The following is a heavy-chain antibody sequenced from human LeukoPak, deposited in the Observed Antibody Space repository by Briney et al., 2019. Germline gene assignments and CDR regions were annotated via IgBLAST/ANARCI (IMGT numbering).Heavy chain of an antibody. CDR3: ATTSQVDIVATDHYYYYYGMDV. D-gene: IGHD5-12*01. CDR1: GYTFTGYY. Sequence: ASVKVSCKASGYTFTGYYMHWGRQAPGQGLEWMGWINPNSGGTNYAQKFQGRGTMTRDTSISTAYMELSKLRSDDTAVYYCATTSQVDIVATDHYYYYYGMDVWGQGTTVTVSS. V-gene: IGHV1-2*02. J-gene: IGHJ6*02. CDR2: INPNSGGT.